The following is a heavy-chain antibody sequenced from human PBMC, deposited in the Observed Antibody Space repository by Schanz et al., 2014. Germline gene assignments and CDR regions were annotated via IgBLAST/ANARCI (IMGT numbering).Heavy chain of an antibody. CDR2: ISYDGNNE. CDR1: GFTFSSYG. V-gene: IGHV3-30*18. J-gene: IGHJ4*02. D-gene: IGHD3-22*01. Sequence: QVQLVESGGGVVQPGRSRRLSCEASGFTFSSYGMHWVRQAPGKGLEWVAVISYDGNNEDYADSVKGRFSISRDNSQNTLYLQMDSLRPEDTAVYFCAKDGRLPYYGTGSDFDYWGQGTLVAVSS. CDR3: AKDGRLPYYGTGSDFDY.